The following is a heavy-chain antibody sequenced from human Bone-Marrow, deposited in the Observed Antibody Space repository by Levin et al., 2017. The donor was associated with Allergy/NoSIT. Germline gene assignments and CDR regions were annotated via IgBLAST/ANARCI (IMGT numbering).Heavy chain of an antibody. Sequence: PSETLSLTCAVYGGSFSGYYWSWIRQPPGKGLEWIGEINHSGSTNYNPSLKSRVTISVDTSKNQFSLKLSSVTAADTAVYYCARCPIATLWFRELLSFDYWGQGTLVTVSS. CDR3: ARCPIATLWFRELLSFDY. CDR2: INHSGST. CDR1: GGSFSGYY. D-gene: IGHD3-10*01. J-gene: IGHJ4*02. V-gene: IGHV4-34*01.